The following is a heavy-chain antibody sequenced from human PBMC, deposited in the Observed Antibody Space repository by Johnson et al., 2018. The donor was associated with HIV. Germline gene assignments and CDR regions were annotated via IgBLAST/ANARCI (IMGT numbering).Heavy chain of an antibody. CDR2: ITGSGAIT. D-gene: IGHD3-22*01. V-gene: IGHV3-23*04. Sequence: VQLVESGGGLVQPGGSLRLSCAASGFTFSNYAMSWVRQDTGKGLEWVSAITGSGAITTYADDVKGRVTIDRDHSKHTQYLQMNSLQTEDTAVYYCTTDRGYYDRSGYSRPFDILGQGTMVIVSS. CDR3: TTDRGYYDRSGYSRPFDI. J-gene: IGHJ3*02. CDR1: GFTFSNYA.